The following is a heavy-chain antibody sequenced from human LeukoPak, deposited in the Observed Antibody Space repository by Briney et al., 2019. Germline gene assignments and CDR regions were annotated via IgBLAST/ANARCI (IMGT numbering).Heavy chain of an antibody. J-gene: IGHJ4*02. CDR3: SRGGNRFGGFYFDY. CDR2: ISYSGYT. CDR1: GDSLSSGSHY. D-gene: IGHD3-10*01. V-gene: IGHV4-31*03. Sequence: PSETLSLTCSVSGDSLSSGSHYWSWLRQLPGKGLESIGFISYSGYTSYNPSLKSRVSISVDTSKNQFSLKLTSVTAADTAVYYCSRGGNRFGGFYFDYWGRGTLDTVSS.